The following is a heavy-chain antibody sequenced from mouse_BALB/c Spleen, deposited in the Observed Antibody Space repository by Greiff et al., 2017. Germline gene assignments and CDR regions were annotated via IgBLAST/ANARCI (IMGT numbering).Heavy chain of an antibody. CDR2: INPYNGAT. CDR1: GYSFTGYY. J-gene: IGHJ4*01. Sequence: EVKLVESGPELVKPGASVKISCKASGYSFTGYYMHWVKQSHVKSLEWIGRINPYNGATSYNQNFKDKASLTVDKSSSTAYMELHSLTSEDSAVYYGASLYYGSVYEAMDYWGQGTSVTVSS. V-gene: IGHV1-31*01. D-gene: IGHD1-1*01. CDR3: ASLYYGSVYEAMDY.